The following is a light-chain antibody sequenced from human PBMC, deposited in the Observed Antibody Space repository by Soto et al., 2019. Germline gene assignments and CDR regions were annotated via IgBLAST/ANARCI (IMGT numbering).Light chain of an antibody. Sequence: QAVVTQPPSASGTPGQRVTNSCSGSSSNIGSNAVNWYQQLPGTAPKLLIYNNNQRPSGVPDRFSGSKSGTSASLALSGLQSEDEADYYCAAWDDSLNGVIFGGGTKVTVL. J-gene: IGLJ2*01. CDR1: SSNIGSNA. V-gene: IGLV1-44*01. CDR3: AAWDDSLNGVI. CDR2: NNN.